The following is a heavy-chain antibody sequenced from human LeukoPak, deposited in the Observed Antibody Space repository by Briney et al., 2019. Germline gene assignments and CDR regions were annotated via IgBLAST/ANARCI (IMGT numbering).Heavy chain of an antibody. V-gene: IGHV3-21*01. CDR2: IVGSSST. CDR1: GFTFSNFA. CDR3: ARDARLDAFDI. J-gene: IGHJ3*02. Sequence: GGSLRLSCAASGFTFSNFAMTWVRQAPGKGLEWVSSIVGSSSTYYADSLKGRFTISRDNAKNSLYLQMNSLRAEDTAVYFCARDARLDAFDIWGQGTMVTVSS.